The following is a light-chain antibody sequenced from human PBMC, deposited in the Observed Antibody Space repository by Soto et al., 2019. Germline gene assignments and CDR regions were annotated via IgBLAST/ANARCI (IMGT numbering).Light chain of an antibody. CDR1: QSVSSN. CDR2: GAS. Sequence: EIVMTQSPATLSVSPGERGTLSCRASQSVSSNLAWYQQKPGQAPRLLIYGASTRATGIPARFSGSRSATEFTLTISSLQSEDFAVYYCQQYNNWPWTFGQGTKVEIK. CDR3: QQYNNWPWT. V-gene: IGKV3-15*01. J-gene: IGKJ1*01.